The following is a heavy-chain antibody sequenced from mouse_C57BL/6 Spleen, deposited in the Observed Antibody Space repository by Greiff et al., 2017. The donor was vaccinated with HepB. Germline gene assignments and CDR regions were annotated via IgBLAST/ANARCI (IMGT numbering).Heavy chain of an antibody. CDR1: GFTFSSYA. J-gene: IGHJ2*01. Sequence: EVHLVESGGGLVKPGGSLKLSCAASGFTFSSYAMSWVRQTPEKRLEWVATISDGGSYTYYPDNVKGRFTISRDNAKNNLYLQMSHLKSEDTAMYYCARSRYYFDYWGQGTTLTVSS. V-gene: IGHV5-4*01. CDR2: ISDGGSYT. CDR3: ARSRYYFDY.